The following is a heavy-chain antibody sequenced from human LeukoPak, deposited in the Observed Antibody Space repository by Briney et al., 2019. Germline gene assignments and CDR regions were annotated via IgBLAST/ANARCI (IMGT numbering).Heavy chain of an antibody. CDR1: GYSISSGYY. V-gene: IGHV4-38-2*01. Sequence: SETLSLTCAVSGYSISSGYYWGWIRQHPGKGREWCGRIYHSGSTYYNPSLKGPVTISVDTSKNQFSLKLSSVTAADTSVYYCARTFSGSRNRQAPAAFDIWGQGTMVTVSS. CDR3: ARTFSGSRNRQAPAAFDI. J-gene: IGHJ3*02. D-gene: IGHD1-26*01. CDR2: IYHSGST.